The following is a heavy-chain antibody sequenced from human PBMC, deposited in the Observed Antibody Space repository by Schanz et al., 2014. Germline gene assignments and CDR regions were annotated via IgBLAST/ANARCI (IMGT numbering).Heavy chain of an antibody. CDR3: SRDLLLMTLPGAAGF. V-gene: IGHV3-30-3*01. D-gene: IGHD2-15*01. CDR2: ISYDGTRK. Sequence: CAASGFTLTSYAMHWVRQAPGKWLEWVALISYDGTRKFYADSVTGRFTVSRDNYMNTLYLQVNSLRPEDMAVYDRSRDLLLMTLPGAAGFWG. J-gene: IGHJ2*01. CDR1: GFTLTSYA.